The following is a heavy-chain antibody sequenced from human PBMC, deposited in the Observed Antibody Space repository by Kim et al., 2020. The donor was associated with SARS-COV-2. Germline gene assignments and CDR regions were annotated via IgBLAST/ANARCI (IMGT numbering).Heavy chain of an antibody. Sequence: GGSLRLSCAASGFTFSSYAMSWVRQAPGKGLEWVSAISGKGGSTYYADSVKGRITISRDNSKNTLYLQMNSLRAEDTAVYYCAKMKDVSNLLRITMVRGSSREVMDVWGQGTTVTLS. V-gene: IGHV3-23*01. J-gene: IGHJ6*02. CDR1: GFTFSSYA. CDR2: ISGKGGST. CDR3: AKMKDVSNLLRITMVRGSSREVMDV. D-gene: IGHD3-10*01.